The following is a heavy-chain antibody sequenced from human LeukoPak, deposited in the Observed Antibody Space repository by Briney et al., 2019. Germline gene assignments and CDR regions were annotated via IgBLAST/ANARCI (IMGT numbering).Heavy chain of an antibody. CDR3: ARESLSGDGFDP. D-gene: IGHD3-10*01. V-gene: IGHV1-2*04. Sequence: ASVTVSCTASGYTFTGYYMHWVRQAPGQGLEWMGWINPNSGGTNYAQKFQGWVTMTRDTSISTAYMELSRLRSDDTAVYYCARESLSGDGFDPWGQGTLVTVSS. CDR1: GYTFTGYY. CDR2: INPNSGGT. J-gene: IGHJ5*02.